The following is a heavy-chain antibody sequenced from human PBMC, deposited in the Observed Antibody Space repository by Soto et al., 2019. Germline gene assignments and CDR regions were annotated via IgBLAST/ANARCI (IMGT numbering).Heavy chain of an antibody. CDR3: AKDLGTDDFWSAYYTYYCMDV. V-gene: IGHV3-23*01. J-gene: IGHJ6*03. D-gene: IGHD3-3*01. Sequence: EVQLLESGGGLVQPGGSLRLSCAASGFTFSSYALNWVRQAPGKGLEWVSVISGSGDNTYYADSVKGRFTISRDNSKNTLSLQMNSLRAEDTAVYYCAKDLGTDDFWSAYYTYYCMDVWGKGTTVTVSS. CDR1: GFTFSSYA. CDR2: ISGSGDNT.